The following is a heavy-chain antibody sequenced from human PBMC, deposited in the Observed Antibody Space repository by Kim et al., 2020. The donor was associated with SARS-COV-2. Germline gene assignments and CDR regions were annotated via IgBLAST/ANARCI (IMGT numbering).Heavy chain of an antibody. D-gene: IGHD3-9*01. V-gene: IGHV3-64D*06. CDR1: GFTFSSYA. Sequence: GGSLRLSCSASGFTFSSYAMHWVRQAPGKGLEYVSAISSNGGSTYYADSVEGRFTISRDNSKNTLYLQMSSLRAEDTAVYYCVKPNYDILTGSSGNWFDPWGQGTLVTVSS. CDR3: VKPNYDILTGSSGNWFDP. J-gene: IGHJ5*02. CDR2: ISSNGGST.